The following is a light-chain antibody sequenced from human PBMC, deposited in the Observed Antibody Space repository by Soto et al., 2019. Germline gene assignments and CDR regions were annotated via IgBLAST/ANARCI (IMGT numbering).Light chain of an antibody. J-gene: IGKJ3*01. CDR3: HHYGTSAL. CDR1: QSVSDMY. Sequence: EIVLTQSPGTLSLSPGERATLSCRASQSVSDMYFAWYQQKPGQAPRLLIHASNRATGIPYRFSGSGSGKDFTLTIRRLEPKHVEAYYCHHYGTSALFGPGTKVEIK. V-gene: IGKV3-20*01. CDR2: AS.